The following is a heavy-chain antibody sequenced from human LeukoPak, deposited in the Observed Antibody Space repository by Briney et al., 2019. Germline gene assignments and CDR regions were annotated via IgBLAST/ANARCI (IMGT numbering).Heavy chain of an antibody. CDR1: GFTFSNYW. CDR3: AGDPFYGDADLDS. Sequence: GGSLRLSCAASGFTFSNYWMHWVRQAPGKGLVWVSRIKSDGTITSYADSVKGRFTTSRDNAKNTLYLQMNSLRAEDTAVYYCAGDPFYGDADLDSWGQGTLVTVSS. D-gene: IGHD4-17*01. J-gene: IGHJ4*02. CDR2: IKSDGTIT. V-gene: IGHV3-74*01.